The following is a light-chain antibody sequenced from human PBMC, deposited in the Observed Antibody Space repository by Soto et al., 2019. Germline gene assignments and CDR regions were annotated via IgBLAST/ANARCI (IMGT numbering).Light chain of an antibody. CDR1: QSVSSY. J-gene: IGKJ5*01. CDR3: QQYNEWPPFT. CDR2: GAS. V-gene: IGKV3-15*01. Sequence: EIVLTQSPATLSLSPGERATLSCRASQSVSSYLAWYQQKPGQAPRLLIYGASTRATGITARFSGSVSGTEFTLTISSLQSEDFAVYYCQQYNEWPPFTFGQGTRLEIK.